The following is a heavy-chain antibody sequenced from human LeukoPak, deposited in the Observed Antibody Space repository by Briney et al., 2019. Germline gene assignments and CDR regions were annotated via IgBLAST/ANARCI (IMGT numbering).Heavy chain of an antibody. CDR1: GYTFTSYY. CDR3: ARGGPRGDTAMVLTY. CDR2: INPSGGST. J-gene: IGHJ4*02. D-gene: IGHD5-18*01. V-gene: IGHV1-46*01. Sequence: ASVKVSCKASGYTFTSYYMHWVLQAPGQGLEWMGIINPSGGSTSYAQKFQGRVTMTRDTSTSTVYMELSSLRSEDTAVYYCARGGPRGDTAMVLTYWGQGTLVTVSS.